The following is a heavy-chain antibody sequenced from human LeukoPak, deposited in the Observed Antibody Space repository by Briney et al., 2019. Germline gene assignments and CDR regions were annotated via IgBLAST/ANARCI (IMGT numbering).Heavy chain of an antibody. D-gene: IGHD1-26*01. V-gene: IGHV3-7*01. Sequence: PGGSLRLSCAASGFTFSSYWMSWVRQAPGKGLEWVANIKQDGSEKYYVDSVKGRFTISRDNAKNSLYLQMNSLRAEDTAVSYCARESLRRELPDWGQGTLVTVSS. CDR2: IKQDGSEK. J-gene: IGHJ4*02. CDR1: GFTFSSYW. CDR3: ARESLRRELPD.